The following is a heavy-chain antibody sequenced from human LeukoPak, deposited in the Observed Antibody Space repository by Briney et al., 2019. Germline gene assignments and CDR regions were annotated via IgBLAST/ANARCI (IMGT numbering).Heavy chain of an antibody. J-gene: IGHJ4*02. V-gene: IGHV3-21*01. D-gene: IGHD3-10*01. CDR3: ARDRANYGSGSSSFDY. CDR2: ISSSSSYI. Sequence: PGGSLRLSCADSGFTFSSYSMNWVRQAPGKGLEWVSSISSSSSYIYYADSVKGRFTISRDNAKNSLYLQMNSLRAEDTAVYYCARDRANYGSGSSSFDYWGQGTLVTVSS. CDR1: GFTFSSYS.